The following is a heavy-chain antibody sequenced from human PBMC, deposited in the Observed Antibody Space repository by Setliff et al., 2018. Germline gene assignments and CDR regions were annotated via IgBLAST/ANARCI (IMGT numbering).Heavy chain of an antibody. J-gene: IGHJ5*02. V-gene: IGHV1-8*01. D-gene: IGHD1-1*01. CDR3: ARQLIGVTDGTFDP. CDR2: VSPIDDGKP. CDR1: GYSFTSYD. Sequence: ASVKVSCKASGYSFTSYDINWVRLAAGQGLEWMGWVSPIDDGKPGYAQKFQGRVTITWVTSISTAYMELSSLRSEDTAVYYCARQLIGVTDGTFDPWGQGTLVTVSS.